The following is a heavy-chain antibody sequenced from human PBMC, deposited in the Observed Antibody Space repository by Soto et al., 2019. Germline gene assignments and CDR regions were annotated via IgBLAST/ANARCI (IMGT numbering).Heavy chain of an antibody. CDR2: ISSSGSTI. J-gene: IGHJ4*02. V-gene: IGHV3-11*01. D-gene: IGHD6-19*01. Sequence: GGSLRLSCAASGFTFSDYYMSWIRQAPGKGLEWVSYISSSGSTIYYADSVKGRFTISRDNAKNSLYLQMNSLRAEDTAVYYCARDGGEQWLVLSYFDYWGQGTLVTVSS. CDR1: GFTFSDYY. CDR3: ARDGGEQWLVLSYFDY.